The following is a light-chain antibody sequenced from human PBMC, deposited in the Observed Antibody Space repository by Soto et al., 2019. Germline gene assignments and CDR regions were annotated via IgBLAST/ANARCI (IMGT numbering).Light chain of an antibody. J-gene: IGKJ5*01. CDR2: AAS. V-gene: IGKV3-20*01. Sequence: EIVLTQSPGTLSLSPGERATLSCRASQSVSSSQLGWYQQNHGQAPRHLVYAASTRATGIPDRFTGSGSGTDFTLTISRLEPKDFAVYYCQQYGSSPLVTFGQGTRLEMK. CDR3: QQYGSSPLVT. CDR1: QSVSSSQ.